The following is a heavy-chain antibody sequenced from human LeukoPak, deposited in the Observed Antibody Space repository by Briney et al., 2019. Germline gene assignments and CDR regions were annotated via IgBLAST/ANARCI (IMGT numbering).Heavy chain of an antibody. V-gene: IGHV3-74*01. Sequence: GGSLRLSCAASGFTFSNYWMYWVRQTPGKGLVYVSRVNNDGSGTTYADSVKDRFTISRDNAKNTVYLQMNSLRAEDTAVYFCARGGNYHAFDLWGQGTMLTVSS. CDR3: ARGGNYHAFDL. CDR2: VNNDGSGT. CDR1: GFTFSNYW. D-gene: IGHD3-16*01. J-gene: IGHJ3*01.